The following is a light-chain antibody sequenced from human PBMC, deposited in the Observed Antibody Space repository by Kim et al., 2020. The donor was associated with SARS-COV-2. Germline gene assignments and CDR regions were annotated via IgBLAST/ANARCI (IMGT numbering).Light chain of an antibody. CDR2: GAS. V-gene: IGKV3-20*01. J-gene: IGKJ1*01. CDR1: QSVSSSY. CDR3: QQDCTPSPT. Sequence: EIVMTQSPATLSMSPGERATLSCRASQSVSSSYLYWYQQKHGQAPRLLSSGASSTAIGITDRFSGSGSGTDFTISSSQLEHEEFEVYYCQQDCTPSPTFGQGTKVDIK.